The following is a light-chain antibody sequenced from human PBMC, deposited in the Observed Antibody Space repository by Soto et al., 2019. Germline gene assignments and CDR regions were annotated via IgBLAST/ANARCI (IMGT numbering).Light chain of an antibody. CDR3: QQCANSPWT. V-gene: IGKV3-20*01. CDR1: QSISITH. CDR2: CAS. J-gene: IGKJ1*01. Sequence: EIVLTQSPGALSLSPGERATLSCRASQSISITHLAWYQQRPGQAPRLLIYCASSRATGIPDRFSGSGSGTDFTLTTNRLEPEDFDVYYCQQCANSPWTLGQGTKVDIK.